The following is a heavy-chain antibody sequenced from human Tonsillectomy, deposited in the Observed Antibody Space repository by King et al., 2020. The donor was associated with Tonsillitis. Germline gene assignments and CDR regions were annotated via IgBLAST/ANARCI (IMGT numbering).Heavy chain of an antibody. CDR1: GFTFSSYW. D-gene: IGHD2-8*01. J-gene: IGHJ4*02. V-gene: IGHV3-74*01. Sequence: VQLVESGGGLVQPGGSLRLSCAASGFTFSSYWMHWVRQAPGKGLVWVSRIVSDGSSTSYADSVKGRFTISRDNAKITLYLQMNSLRAEDTAVYYCATSNAHSFDSWGQGTLVTVSS. CDR3: ATSNAHSFDS. CDR2: IVSDGSST.